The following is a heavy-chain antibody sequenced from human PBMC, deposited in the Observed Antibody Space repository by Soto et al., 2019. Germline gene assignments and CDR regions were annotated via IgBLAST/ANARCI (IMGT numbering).Heavy chain of an antibody. Sequence: PSETLSLTCTVSGGSISSYYWSWIRQPPGKGLEWIGYIYYSGSTNYNPSLKSRVTISVDTSKNQFSLKLSSVTAADTAVYYCARQVPDFPHSNWFDPWGQATLVTVSS. CDR2: IYYSGST. CDR1: GGSISSYY. CDR3: ARQVPDFPHSNWFDP. J-gene: IGHJ5*02. V-gene: IGHV4-59*08.